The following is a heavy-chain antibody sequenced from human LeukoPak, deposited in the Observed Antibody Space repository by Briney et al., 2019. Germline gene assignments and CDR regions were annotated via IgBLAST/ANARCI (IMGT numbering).Heavy chain of an antibody. Sequence: GGSLRLSCAASGFTFDDYAMHWVRHAPGKGLEWVSGISWNSGSIGYADSVKGRFTISRDNSKNTLYLQMNSLRAEDTAVYYCAKLASTWYLYYFDYWGQGILVTVSS. V-gene: IGHV3-9*01. CDR1: GFTFDDYA. CDR3: AKLASTWYLYYFDY. CDR2: ISWNSGSI. D-gene: IGHD6-13*01. J-gene: IGHJ4*02.